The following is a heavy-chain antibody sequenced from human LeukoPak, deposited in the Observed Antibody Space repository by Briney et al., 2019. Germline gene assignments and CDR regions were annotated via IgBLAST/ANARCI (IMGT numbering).Heavy chain of an antibody. CDR1: GFTFSNAW. CDR3: TGPTYDYVWGSYRPFDY. CDR2: IKSKTDGGTT. V-gene: IGHV3-15*01. Sequence: GGPLRLSCAASGFTFSNAWMSWVRQAPGKGLEWVGRIKSKTDGGTTDYAAPVKGRFTISRDDSKNTLYLQMNSLKTEDTAVYYCTGPTYDYVWGSYRPFDYWGQGTLVTVSS. D-gene: IGHD3-16*02. J-gene: IGHJ4*02.